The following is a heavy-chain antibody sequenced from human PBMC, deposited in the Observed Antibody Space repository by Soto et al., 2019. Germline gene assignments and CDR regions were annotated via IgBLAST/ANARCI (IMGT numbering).Heavy chain of an antibody. V-gene: IGHV4-34*01. CDR2: INHSGST. CDR1: GGSFSGYY. Sequence: QVQLQQWGAGLLKPSETLSLTCAVYGGSFSGYYWSWIRQPPGKGLEWIGEINHSGSTNYNPSLKSRVTISVDTSKNQFSLKLSSVTAADTAVYYCARGNPSGSYRFWGRGTLVTVSS. J-gene: IGHJ4*02. D-gene: IGHD1-26*01. CDR3: ARGNPSGSYRF.